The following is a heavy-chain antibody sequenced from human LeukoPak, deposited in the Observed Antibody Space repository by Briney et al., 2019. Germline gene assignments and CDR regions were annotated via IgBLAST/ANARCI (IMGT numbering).Heavy chain of an antibody. CDR1: GFTFSGYG. D-gene: IGHD2-2*01. Sequence: GGSLRLSCAASGFTFSGYGMHWVRQAPGKGLEWVAVISYDGSNKYYADSVKGRFTISRDNSKNTLHLQMNSLRGEDTAVYYCAKGYCSSTSCYPIDPWGQGTLVPVSS. J-gene: IGHJ5*02. V-gene: IGHV3-30*18. CDR2: ISYDGSNK. CDR3: AKGYCSSTSCYPIDP.